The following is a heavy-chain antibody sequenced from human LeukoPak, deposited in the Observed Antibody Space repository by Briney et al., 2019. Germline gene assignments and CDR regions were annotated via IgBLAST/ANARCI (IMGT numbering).Heavy chain of an antibody. CDR1: GLTFSNYA. D-gene: IGHD4-11*01. Sequence: GGSLRLSCAVSGLTFSNYAMTWVRQAPGKGLEWVSSVLGGGGTTLYADSVKGRFTISRVNSYNTLYLQMSSLRAEDTAVYYCTKEHDYSNFAEDYWGQGTLVTVSS. CDR3: TKEHDYSNFAEDY. CDR2: VLGGGGTT. J-gene: IGHJ4*02. V-gene: IGHV3-23*01.